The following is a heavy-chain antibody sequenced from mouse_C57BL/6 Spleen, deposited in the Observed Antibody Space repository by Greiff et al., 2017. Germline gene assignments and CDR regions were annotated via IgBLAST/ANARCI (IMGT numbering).Heavy chain of an antibody. CDR2: INPNYGTT. Sequence: EVKLQQSGPELVKPGASVKISCKASGYSFTDYNMNWVKQSNGKRLEWIGVINPNYGTTSSNQKFKGKVTLTVDQSSSTAYMQLNSLTSEDSAVYYCARERLYDYGPYYAMDYWGQGTSVTVSS. V-gene: IGHV1-39*01. CDR1: GYSFTDYN. CDR3: ARERLYDYGPYYAMDY. J-gene: IGHJ4*01. D-gene: IGHD2-4*01.